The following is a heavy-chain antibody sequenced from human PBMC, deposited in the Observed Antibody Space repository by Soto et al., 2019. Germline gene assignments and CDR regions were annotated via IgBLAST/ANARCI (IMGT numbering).Heavy chain of an antibody. J-gene: IGHJ3*02. Sequence: QVQLVQSGAEVKKPGASVKVSCKASGYTFTGYYMHWVRQAPGQGLEWMGWINPNSGGTNYAQKFQGWVTMARDTSISTAYMELSRLRSDVTAVYYCARCHHPAEGYAFDIGGQGTMVTVSS. D-gene: IGHD6-13*01. CDR2: INPNSGGT. V-gene: IGHV1-2*04. CDR1: GYTFTGYY. CDR3: ARCHHPAEGYAFDI.